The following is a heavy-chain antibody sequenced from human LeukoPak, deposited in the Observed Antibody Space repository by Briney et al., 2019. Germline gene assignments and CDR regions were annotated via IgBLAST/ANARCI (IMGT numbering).Heavy chain of an antibody. CDR1: GYTFTSYG. J-gene: IGHJ4*02. CDR2: ISAYNGNT. Sequence: GASVKVSCKASGYTFTSYGISWVRQAPGQGLEWMGWISAYNGNTNYAQKLQGRVTMTTDTSTSTAYMELRSLRSDDTAVYYCAREEQQPPDLYYFDYWGQGTLVTVSS. CDR3: AREEQQPPDLYYFDY. D-gene: IGHD6-13*01. V-gene: IGHV1-18*01.